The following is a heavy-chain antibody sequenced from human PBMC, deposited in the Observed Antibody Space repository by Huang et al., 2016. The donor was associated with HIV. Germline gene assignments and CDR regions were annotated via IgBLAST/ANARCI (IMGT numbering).Heavy chain of an antibody. CDR1: GFSISSYW. CDR2: INSDGSST. D-gene: IGHD3-22*01. V-gene: IGHV3-74*01. Sequence: EVQLVESGGGLVQPGGSLRLSCAASGFSISSYWMHWGCQAPGKGGVWVSRINSDGSSTSDADSVKGRFTISRDNAKNTLYLQMNSLRAEDTAVYYCARDPRIQSWLNFFDYWGQGTLVSVSS. J-gene: IGHJ4*02. CDR3: ARDPRIQSWLNFFDY.